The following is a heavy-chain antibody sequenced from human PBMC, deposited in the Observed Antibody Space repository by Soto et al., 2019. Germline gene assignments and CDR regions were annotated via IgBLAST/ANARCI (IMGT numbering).Heavy chain of an antibody. Sequence: EVQLVESGGGLVQPGGSLRLSCTASGFTFSDSWMTWVRQAPGKGLEWVARIKPDESEKKYADSVKGRFSISRDNAKNSMYLQMDSVRGEDTAVYYCVRGGSNYASWGQGTLVTVSS. CDR2: IKPDESEK. D-gene: IGHD4-4*01. CDR3: VRGGSNYAS. J-gene: IGHJ5*02. V-gene: IGHV3-7*01. CDR1: GFTFSDSW.